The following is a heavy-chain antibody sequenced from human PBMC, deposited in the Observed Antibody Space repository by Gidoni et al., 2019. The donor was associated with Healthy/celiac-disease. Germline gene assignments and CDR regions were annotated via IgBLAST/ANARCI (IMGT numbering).Heavy chain of an antibody. Sequence: EVQLVESGGGLVKPGGSLRLSCAASGFTFSSYSMNWVRQAPGKGLEWVSSISSSSSYIYYADSVKGRFTISRDNAKNSLYLQMNSLRAEDTAVYYCARKVLNYDILTGYSDYWGQGTLVTVSS. V-gene: IGHV3-21*01. CDR1: GFTFSSYS. CDR2: ISSSSSYI. J-gene: IGHJ4*02. CDR3: ARKVLNYDILTGYSDY. D-gene: IGHD3-9*01.